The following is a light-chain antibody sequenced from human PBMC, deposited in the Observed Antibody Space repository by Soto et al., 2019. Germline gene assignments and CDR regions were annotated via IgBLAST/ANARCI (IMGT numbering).Light chain of an antibody. J-gene: IGKJ1*01. CDR2: AAS. Sequence: IVLTQSPSTLSLSPGERATLSCRASQSVSSYLAWYQQKPGQTPRVLIYAASTSATGIPPRFSGSGSGTEFTLTISSLQPDDFATYSCQHYNSYSEAFGQGTKV. CDR3: QHYNSYSEA. CDR1: QSVSSY. V-gene: IGKV3-15*01.